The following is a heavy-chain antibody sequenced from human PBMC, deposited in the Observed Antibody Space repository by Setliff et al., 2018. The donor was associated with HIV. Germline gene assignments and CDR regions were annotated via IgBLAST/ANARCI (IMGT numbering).Heavy chain of an antibody. Sequence: GGSLRLSCAASGFIFRNAWMSWVRQGPGKGLEWVGRIKSKTDGGTTDYAAPVKDRFTISRDDSKNTLYLQMNSLKSEDTAVYYCATVAHSSALDYWGQGTLVTVSS. J-gene: IGHJ4*02. V-gene: IGHV3-15*01. CDR2: IKSKTDGGTT. CDR1: GFIFRNAW. D-gene: IGHD6-19*01. CDR3: ATVAHSSALDY.